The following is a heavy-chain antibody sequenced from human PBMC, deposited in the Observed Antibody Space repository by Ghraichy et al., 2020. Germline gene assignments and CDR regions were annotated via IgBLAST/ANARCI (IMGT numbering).Heavy chain of an antibody. CDR1: GFTFSSYG. Sequence: GGSLRLSCAASGFTFSSYGMHWVRQAPGKGLEWVAFIRYDGSNKYYADSVKGRFTISRDNSKNTLYLQMNSLRAEDTAVYYCANGNGVVVAATYGMDVWGQGTTVTVSS. CDR2: IRYDGSNK. J-gene: IGHJ6*02. V-gene: IGHV3-30*02. D-gene: IGHD2-15*01. CDR3: ANGNGVVVAATYGMDV.